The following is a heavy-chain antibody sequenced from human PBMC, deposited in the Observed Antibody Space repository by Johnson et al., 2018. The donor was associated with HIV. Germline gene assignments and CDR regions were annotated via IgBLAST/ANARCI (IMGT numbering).Heavy chain of an antibody. V-gene: IGHV3-11*04. J-gene: IGHJ3*02. CDR1: GFTFSDYY. D-gene: IGHD1-26*01. Sequence: QVQLVESGGGLVKPGGSLRLSCAASGFTFSDYYMGWIRQAPGKGLEWISYISITGNTIYYADSVKGRFTISRDNAKNSLSLQMNRLRAEDAAVYYCAREGLYSGSLGAFDIWGQGTAVTVSS. CDR2: ISITGNTI. CDR3: AREGLYSGSLGAFDI.